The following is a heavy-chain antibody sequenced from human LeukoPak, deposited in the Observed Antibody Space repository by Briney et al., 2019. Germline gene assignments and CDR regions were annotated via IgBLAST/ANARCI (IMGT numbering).Heavy chain of an antibody. CDR1: GYTFTSYG. D-gene: IGHD5-18*01. CDR3: ARARQSSYGPPTDAFDI. CDR2: ISTYNGNT. Sequence: ASVKVSCKASGYTFTSYGISWVRHAPGQGLEWMGWISTYNGNTNYAQKLQGRVTMTTDTSTSTAYMELRSLRSDDTAVYYCARARQSSYGPPTDAFDIWGQGTMVTVSS. V-gene: IGHV1-18*01. J-gene: IGHJ3*02.